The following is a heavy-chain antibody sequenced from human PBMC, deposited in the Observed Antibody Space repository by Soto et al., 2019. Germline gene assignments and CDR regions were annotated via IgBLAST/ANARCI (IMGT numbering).Heavy chain of an antibody. D-gene: IGHD3-3*01. J-gene: IGHJ4*02. CDR3: ARVDYDFWSGYTMYYFDY. CDR2: ISAYNGNT. CDR1: GYTFTSYG. V-gene: IGHV1-18*01. Sequence: ASVKVSCKASGYTFTSYGISWVRQAPGQGLEWMGWISAYNGNTNYAQKLQGRVTMTTDTSTSTAYMGLRSLGSDDTAVYYCARVDYDFWSGYTMYYFDYWGQGTLVTVSS.